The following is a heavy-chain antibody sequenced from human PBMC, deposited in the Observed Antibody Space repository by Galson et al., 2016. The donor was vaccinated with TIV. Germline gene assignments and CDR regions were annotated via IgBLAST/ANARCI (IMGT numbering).Heavy chain of an antibody. CDR2: INPIFGTA. CDR3: ARGRGYSFGSGSSYFDY. CDR1: GGIFSNFV. D-gene: IGHD3-10*01. Sequence: CKASGGIFSNFVISWVRQAPGQGLEWMGSINPIFGTANYAQKFQGRVTITADTFTSTFYMDLSSLGSEDTAIYYCARGRGYSFGSGSSYFDYWGQGSLVTVSS. J-gene: IGHJ4*02. V-gene: IGHV1-69*06.